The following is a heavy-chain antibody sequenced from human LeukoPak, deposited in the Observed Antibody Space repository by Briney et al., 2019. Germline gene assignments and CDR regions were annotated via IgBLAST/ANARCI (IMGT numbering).Heavy chain of an antibody. Sequence: PSETLSLTCTVSGGSISSSSYYWGWIRQPPGKGLEWIGSIYYSGSTYYNPSLKSRVNISVDTSKNQFSLKLSSVTAADTAVYYCARQYYDYVWGSYRRPFDYWGQGTLVTVSS. V-gene: IGHV4-39*01. J-gene: IGHJ4*02. CDR3: ARQYYDYVWGSYRRPFDY. CDR1: GGSISSSSYY. D-gene: IGHD3-16*02. CDR2: IYYSGST.